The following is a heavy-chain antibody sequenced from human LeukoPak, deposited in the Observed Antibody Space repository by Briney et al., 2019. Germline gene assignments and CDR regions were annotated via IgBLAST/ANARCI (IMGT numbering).Heavy chain of an antibody. CDR1: GFTFSTYV. D-gene: IGHD3-16*01. CDR3: AKEKLRYYDY. CDR2: ISGSGGTT. V-gene: IGHV3-23*01. Sequence: PGGSLRLSCEASGFTFSTYVMSWVRQAPGKGLECVSSISGSGGTTYYADSVKGRFTISRDNSKNTVYLQMSSLTVENTAIYYCAKEKLRYYDYWGQGAPVTVSS. J-gene: IGHJ4*02.